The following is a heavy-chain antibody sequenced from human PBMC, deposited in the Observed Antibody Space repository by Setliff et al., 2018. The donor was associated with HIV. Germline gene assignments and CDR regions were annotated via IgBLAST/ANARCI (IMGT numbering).Heavy chain of an antibody. J-gene: IGHJ6*04. D-gene: IGHD1-26*01. CDR2: IIPGLGTS. V-gene: IGHV1-69*08. CDR3: ASAIVGLGYNFFSVDV. Sequence: SVKVSCKASGGAPNIYSISWVRQAPGQGLEWMGRIIPGLGTSVYAQKFQGRVTITADRFTSTAYMELSSLRSEDTAVYYCASAIVGLGYNFFSVDVWGKGTTVTVSS. CDR1: GGAPNIYS.